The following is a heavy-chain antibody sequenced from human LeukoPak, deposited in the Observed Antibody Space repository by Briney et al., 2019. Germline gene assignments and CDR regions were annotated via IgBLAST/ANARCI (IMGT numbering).Heavy chain of an antibody. CDR3: AKGGGVAGGYHFDY. D-gene: IGHD6-19*01. V-gene: IGHV3-23*01. J-gene: IGHJ4*02. CDR2: ISVTGGST. CDR1: GFTVSTNY. Sequence: GGSLRLSCAASGFTVSTNYMSWVRQAPEKGLEWVSAISVTGGSTYYADSVKGRFTISRDNSKNTLYLQMNSLRAEDTALYYCAKGGGVAGGYHFDYWGQGTLVTVSS.